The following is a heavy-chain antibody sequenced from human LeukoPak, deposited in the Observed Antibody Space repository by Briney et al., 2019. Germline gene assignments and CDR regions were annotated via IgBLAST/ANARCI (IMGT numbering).Heavy chain of an antibody. J-gene: IGHJ4*02. CDR1: GFTFSNYG. Sequence: PGKSLRLSCAASGFTFSNYGMHWVRQAPGKGLEWVAVISYDGSNKYYADSVKGRFTISRDNSKNTLFLQINSLRAEDTAVYYCAKARYTYGTYYFDYWGQGTLVTVSS. CDR2: ISYDGSNK. D-gene: IGHD5-18*01. V-gene: IGHV3-30*18. CDR3: AKARYTYGTYYFDY.